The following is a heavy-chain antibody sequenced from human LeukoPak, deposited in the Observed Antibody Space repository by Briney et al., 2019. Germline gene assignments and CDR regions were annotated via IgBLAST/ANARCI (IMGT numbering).Heavy chain of an antibody. Sequence: ASVKVSCKASGYTFSGYYTHWVRQAPGQGLEWMGWINPNSGGTKYAQNFQGRVTMTRDTSISTAYMGLSRLRSDDTAVYYCAKGRVVAGSKSLTYHWFDPWGQGTLVTVSS. D-gene: IGHD6-19*01. CDR1: GYTFSGYY. CDR3: AKGRVVAGSKSLTYHWFDP. V-gene: IGHV1-2*02. J-gene: IGHJ5*02. CDR2: INPNSGGT.